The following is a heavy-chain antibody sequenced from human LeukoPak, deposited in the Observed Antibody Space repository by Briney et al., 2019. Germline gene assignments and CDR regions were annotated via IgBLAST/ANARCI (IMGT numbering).Heavy chain of an antibody. Sequence: PSETLSLTCTVSGGSVSSSSYYWAWIRQPPGKGLEWIGTIYYSGSTYSSPSLKSRVTMSIDTSKNQFSLKLSSVTAADTAVYYCARHTVVAGGRRLADYFDYWGQGTLVTVSS. J-gene: IGHJ4*02. V-gene: IGHV4-39*01. CDR3: ARHTVVAGGRRLADYFDY. CDR1: GGSVSSSSYY. CDR2: IYYSGST. D-gene: IGHD2-15*01.